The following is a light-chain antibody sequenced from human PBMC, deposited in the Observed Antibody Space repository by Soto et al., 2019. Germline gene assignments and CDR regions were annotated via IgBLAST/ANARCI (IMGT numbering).Light chain of an antibody. CDR3: LLSYSGARPVV. V-gene: IGLV7-46*01. Sequence: QAVVTQEPSLTVSPGGTVTLTCGSSPGAVTSGHYPYWFQQKPGQAPRTLIYDTSTKHSWTPARFSGSRLGGKAALTLSGAQPEDEAEYYCLLSYSGARPVVFGGGTQLTV. J-gene: IGLJ2*01. CDR2: DTS. CDR1: PGAVTSGHY.